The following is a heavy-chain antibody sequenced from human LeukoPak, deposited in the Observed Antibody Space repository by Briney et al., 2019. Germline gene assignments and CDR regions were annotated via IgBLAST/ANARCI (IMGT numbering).Heavy chain of an antibody. J-gene: IGHJ6*03. Sequence: PGGSLRLSCAASGFTVSSNYMSWVRQAPGKGLEWVSVIYTGGSIYYADSVKGRITISRDNSKNTLYLQMNSLRAEDTAVYYCARVRRYSMDYYYYYMDVWGKGTTVTVSS. CDR2: IYTGGSI. CDR1: GFTVSSNY. CDR3: ARVRRYSMDYYYYYMDV. D-gene: IGHD1-14*01. V-gene: IGHV3-53*01.